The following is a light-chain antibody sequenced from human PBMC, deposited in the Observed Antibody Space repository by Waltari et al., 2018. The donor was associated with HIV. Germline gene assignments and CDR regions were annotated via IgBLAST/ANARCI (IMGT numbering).Light chain of an antibody. J-gene: IGKJ3*01. V-gene: IGKV1-12*01. CDR3: QQANSFPLT. CDR2: AAS. Sequence: DIQMTQSPSYVSASVGDRVTITCRARQDISSWLAWYQQKPGKAPKLLIYAASSLQSGVPSRFSGSGSETDFILTINSLQPEDFATYFCQQANSFPLTFGPGTKVDIK. CDR1: QDISSW.